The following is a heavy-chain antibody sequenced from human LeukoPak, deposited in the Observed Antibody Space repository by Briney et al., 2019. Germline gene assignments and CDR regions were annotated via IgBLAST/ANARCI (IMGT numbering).Heavy chain of an antibody. D-gene: IGHD4-17*01. J-gene: IGHJ4*02. CDR1: GGSISSGDYY. CDR2: IYYSGST. Sequence: SQTLSLTCTVSGGSISSGDYYWRWIRQPPGKGLEWIGYIYYSGSTYYNPSLKSRVTISVDTSKNQFSLKLSSVTAADTAVYYCARNKDYGTVFDYWGQGTLVTVSS. CDR3: ARNKDYGTVFDY. V-gene: IGHV4-30-4*08.